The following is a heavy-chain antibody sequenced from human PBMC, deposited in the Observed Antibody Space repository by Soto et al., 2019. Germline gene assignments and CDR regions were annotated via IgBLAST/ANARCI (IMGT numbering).Heavy chain of an antibody. Sequence: QVQLVESGGGVVQPGRSLRLSCAASGFTFSSYGMHWVRQAPGKGLEWVAVIWYDGSNKYYADSVKGSFTISRDNSKNTLYLQMNSLRAEDTAVYYCARDGYCSGGSCYSVPVFDYWGQGTLVTVSS. CDR3: ARDGYCSGGSCYSVPVFDY. CDR1: GFTFSSYG. D-gene: IGHD2-15*01. J-gene: IGHJ4*02. CDR2: IWYDGSNK. V-gene: IGHV3-33*01.